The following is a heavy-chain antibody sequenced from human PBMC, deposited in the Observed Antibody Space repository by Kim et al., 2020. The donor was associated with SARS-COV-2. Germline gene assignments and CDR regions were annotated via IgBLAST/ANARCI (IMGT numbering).Heavy chain of an antibody. V-gene: IGHV3-11*01. CDR1: GFPFSEFY. CDR3: ARDDCSGGSCQLHYYYMDV. Sequence: GGSLRLSCAASGFPFSEFYMTWIRQSPEKGLEWVAYISSDDGRTNYADSVKGRFTISRDNAKNSLYLQMNSLRAEDTAVYYCARDDCSGGSCQLHYYYMDVWGKGTTVTVSS. D-gene: IGHD2-15*01. J-gene: IGHJ6*03. CDR2: ISSDDGRT.